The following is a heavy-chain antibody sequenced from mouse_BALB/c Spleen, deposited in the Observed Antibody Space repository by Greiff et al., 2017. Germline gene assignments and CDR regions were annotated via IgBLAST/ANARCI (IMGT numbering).Heavy chain of an antibody. J-gene: IGHJ4*01. CDR3: ARSTEYAMDY. Sequence: QVQLQQPGAELVKPGASVKMSCKASGYTFTSYNMHWVKQTPGQGLEWIGAIYPGNGDTSYNQKFKGKATLTADKSSSTAYMQLSSLTSEDSAVYYCARSTEYAMDYWGQGTSVTVSS. CDR2: IYPGNGDT. CDR1: GYTFTSYN. D-gene: IGHD2-1*01. V-gene: IGHV1-12*01.